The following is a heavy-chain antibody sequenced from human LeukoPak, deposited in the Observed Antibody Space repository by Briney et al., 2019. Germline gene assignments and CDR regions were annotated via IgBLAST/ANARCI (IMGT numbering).Heavy chain of an antibody. Sequence: GGSLRLSCAASGFTFSSYAMSWVRQAPGKGLEWVSAISGSGGSTYYADSVKGRFTISRDNSKNTLYLQMNSLRAEDTAVYYCARAEYSYGTYYFDYWVQGTLVTVSS. CDR1: GFTFSSYA. V-gene: IGHV3-23*01. CDR3: ARAEYSYGTYYFDY. CDR2: ISGSGGST. J-gene: IGHJ4*02. D-gene: IGHD5-18*01.